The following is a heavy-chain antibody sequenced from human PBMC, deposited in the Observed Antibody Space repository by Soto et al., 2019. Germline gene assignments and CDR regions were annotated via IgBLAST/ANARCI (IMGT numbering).Heavy chain of an antibody. CDR2: IYHSGNA. CDR3: ARAHAPTLPFES. Sequence: QVQLQESGPGLVKPSETLSLTCTVSGDSIRNVYLSWIRHHPGKGLEWIGFIYHSGNAKYNPSLRSRVAMAVDSSKFQISRSLTSVTAADSAVYFCARAHAPTLPFESWGQGTLVTVSS. V-gene: IGHV4-59*13. D-gene: IGHD2-2*01. J-gene: IGHJ4*02. CDR1: GDSIRNVY.